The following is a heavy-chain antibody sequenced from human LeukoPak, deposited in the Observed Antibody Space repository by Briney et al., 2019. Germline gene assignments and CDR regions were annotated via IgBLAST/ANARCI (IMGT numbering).Heavy chain of an antibody. CDR3: ARGVPPDY. J-gene: IGHJ4*02. CDR2: INPSGRST. Sequence: ASVKVSCKASGYTLTSYYMHWVRPAPGQGLEWVGIINPSGRSTNYAQKFQGRVTMTRDTSTSTVYMELSSLRSEDTAVYYCARGVPPDYWGQGTLVTVSS. CDR1: GYTLTSYY. V-gene: IGHV1-46*01.